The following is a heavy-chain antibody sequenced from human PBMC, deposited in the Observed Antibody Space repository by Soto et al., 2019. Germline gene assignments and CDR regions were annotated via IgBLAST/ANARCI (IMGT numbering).Heavy chain of an antibody. Sequence: SATLSLTCTVSGGSISSYYWSWIRQPPGKGLEWIGYIYYSGSTNYNPSLKSRVTISVDTSKNQFSLKLSSVTAADTAVYYCAGAYSSSWYGVKGYNWFDPWGQGTLVTVSS. CDR1: GGSISSYY. V-gene: IGHV4-59*01. CDR2: IYYSGST. D-gene: IGHD6-13*01. J-gene: IGHJ5*02. CDR3: AGAYSSSWYGVKGYNWFDP.